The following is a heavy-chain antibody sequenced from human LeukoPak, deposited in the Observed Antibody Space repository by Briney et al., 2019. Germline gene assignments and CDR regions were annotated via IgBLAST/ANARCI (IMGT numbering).Heavy chain of an antibody. Sequence: SETLSLTCTVSGGSISSSSYYWGWIRQPPGKGLEWIGSIYYSGSTYYNPSLKSRVTISVDTSKNQFSLKLGSVTAADTAVYYCARLRSGWFDPWGQGTLVTVSS. D-gene: IGHD3-10*01. CDR3: ARLRSGWFDP. V-gene: IGHV4-39*01. CDR2: IYYSGST. J-gene: IGHJ5*02. CDR1: GGSISSSSYY.